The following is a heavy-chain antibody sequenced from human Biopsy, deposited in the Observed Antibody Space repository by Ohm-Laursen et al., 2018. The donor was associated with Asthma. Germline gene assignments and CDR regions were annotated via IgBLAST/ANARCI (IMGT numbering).Heavy chain of an antibody. CDR2: VYYSGST. CDR1: GGSINNFY. Sequence: SETLSLTCTVSGGSINNFYWSWIRQPPGKGLESIGHVYYSGSTNYNPSLKSRVTISIDASKNQFSLKLTSVTAADTAVYYCARGVDRVTGLLDHFDSWGQRTLVTVSS. J-gene: IGHJ4*02. CDR3: ARGVDRVTGLLDHFDS. V-gene: IGHV4-59*01. D-gene: IGHD2-21*02.